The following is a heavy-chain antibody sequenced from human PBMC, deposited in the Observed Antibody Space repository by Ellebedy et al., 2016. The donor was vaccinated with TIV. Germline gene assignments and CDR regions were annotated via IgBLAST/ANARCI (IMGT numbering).Heavy chain of an antibody. J-gene: IGHJ4*02. CDR3: ARERYSRVELDY. D-gene: IGHD6-13*01. Sequence: AASVKVSCKVSGYTLTELSIHWVRQAPGKGLEWMGGFDPEDGETTNAQKFQGRVTITRDTSAGTAYMQLSSLRSDDTAVYYSARERYSRVELDYWGQGTLVTVSS. CDR1: GYTLTELS. CDR2: FDPEDGET. V-gene: IGHV1-24*01.